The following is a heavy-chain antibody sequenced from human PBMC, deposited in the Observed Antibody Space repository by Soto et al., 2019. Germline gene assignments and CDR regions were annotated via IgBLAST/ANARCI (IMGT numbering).Heavy chain of an antibody. CDR3: AIFPYGEALEDYYYYMDV. J-gene: IGHJ6*03. CDR2: IKQDGSEK. CDR1: GFTFSSYW. Sequence: EVQLVESGGGLVQPGGSLRLSCAASGFTFSSYWMSWVRQAPGKGLEWVANIKQDGSEKYYVDSVKGRFTISRDNAKNSLYLQMNSLRAEDTAVYYCAIFPYGEALEDYYYYMDVWGKGTTVTVSS. V-gene: IGHV3-7*01. D-gene: IGHD4-17*01.